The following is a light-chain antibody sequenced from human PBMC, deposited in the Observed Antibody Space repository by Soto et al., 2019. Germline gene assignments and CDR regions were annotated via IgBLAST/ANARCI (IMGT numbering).Light chain of an antibody. Sequence: EIVMTQSPATLSVSPGERATLSCRASQSFSSNLAWYQQKPGQAPRLLIYGASIRATGIPARFSGSGSGTEFTLTISSLQSEDFAVYYCQQYNNWPPGFTFGPGTKVDIK. CDR2: GAS. V-gene: IGKV3D-15*01. CDR1: QSFSSN. J-gene: IGKJ3*01. CDR3: QQYNNWPPGFT.